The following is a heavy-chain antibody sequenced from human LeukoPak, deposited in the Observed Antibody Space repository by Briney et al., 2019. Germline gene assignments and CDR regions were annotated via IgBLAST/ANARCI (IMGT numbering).Heavy chain of an antibody. D-gene: IGHD2-15*01. CDR3: ARAGFCSGGSCYYDI. CDR1: GYTFTGYY. J-gene: IGHJ3*02. Sequence: ASVKVSCKASGYTFTGYYMHWVRQAPGQGLEWMGWINPNSGGTNYAQKFQGRVTMTRDTSISTAYMELSRLRSDDTAVYYCARAGFCSGGSCYYDIWGQGTMVTVSS. CDR2: INPNSGGT. V-gene: IGHV1-2*02.